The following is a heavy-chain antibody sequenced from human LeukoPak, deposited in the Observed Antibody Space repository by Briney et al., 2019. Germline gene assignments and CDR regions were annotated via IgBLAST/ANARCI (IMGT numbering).Heavy chain of an antibody. D-gene: IGHD2-2*02. CDR3: AKDGGCSSTSCYSRLGSYFDY. J-gene: IGHJ4*02. CDR2: ISYDGSNK. CDR1: GFTFSSYA. Sequence: GGSLRLSCAVSGFTFSSYAMHWVRQAPGKGLEWVAVISYDGSNKYYADSVKGRFTISRDNSKNTLYLQMNSLRAEDTAVYYCAKDGGCSSTSCYSRLGSYFDYWGQGTPVTVSS. V-gene: IGHV3-30*04.